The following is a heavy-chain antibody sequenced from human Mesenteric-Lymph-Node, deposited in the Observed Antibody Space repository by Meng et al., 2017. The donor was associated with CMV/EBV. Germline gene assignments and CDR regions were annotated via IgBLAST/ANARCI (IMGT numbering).Heavy chain of an antibody. D-gene: IGHD3-3*01. CDR1: GGSFSGHY. Sequence: SETLSLTCVLSGGSFSGHYWGWIRQPPGKGLEWIGQINLRGTTHYNSSLESRVTMSLDMSKNELSLKVTSMTAADSAVYYCARLQFGVVWGWGQGTLVTVSS. CDR2: INLRGTT. CDR3: ARLQFGVVWG. J-gene: IGHJ4*02. V-gene: IGHV4-34*01.